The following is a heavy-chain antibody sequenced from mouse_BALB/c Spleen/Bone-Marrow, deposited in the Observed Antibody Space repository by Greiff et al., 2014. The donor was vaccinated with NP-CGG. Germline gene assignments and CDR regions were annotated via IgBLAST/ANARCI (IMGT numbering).Heavy chain of an antibody. J-gene: IGHJ4*01. CDR3: ARSYYDYGDAMDY. CDR1: GYSFTGYT. CDR2: INPYNGGT. Sequence: VQLKESGPELVKPGASMKISCKASGYSFTGYTMNWVKQSHGKNLEWIGLINPYNGGTSYNQKFKGKATLTVDKSSSTAYMELLSLTSEDSAVYYCARSYYDYGDAMDYWGQGTSVTVPS. V-gene: IGHV1-18*01. D-gene: IGHD2-4*01.